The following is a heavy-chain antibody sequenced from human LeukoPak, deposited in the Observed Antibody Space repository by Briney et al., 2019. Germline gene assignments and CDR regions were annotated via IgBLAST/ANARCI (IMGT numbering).Heavy chain of an antibody. CDR2: FKTNSGQV. V-gene: IGHV3-23*01. Sequence: GGSLRLSCAASGFIFSTYWMSWVRQAPGKGLEWVSTFKTNSGQVYHAESVRGRFTISRDNSKNTVYLQMSSLRAEDTAVYYCAREYYDFWSGYLHHWGQGTLVTVSS. CDR3: AREYYDFWSGYLHH. D-gene: IGHD3-3*01. J-gene: IGHJ4*02. CDR1: GFIFSTYW.